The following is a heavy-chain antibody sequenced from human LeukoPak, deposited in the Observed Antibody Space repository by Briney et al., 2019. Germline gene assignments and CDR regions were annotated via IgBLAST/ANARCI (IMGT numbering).Heavy chain of an antibody. V-gene: IGHV3-21*06. J-gene: IGHJ4*02. D-gene: IGHD3-3*01. CDR3: ARGSLNYDFWSDYAY. Sequence: GGSLRLSCAASGFTFRSYSMNWVRQAPGKGLEWVSSISSSSNYIYYADSVKGRFTISRDNAKDSLYLQMNSLRAEDTAVYYCARGSLNYDFWSDYAYWGQGTLVTVSS. CDR1: GFTFRSYS. CDR2: ISSSSNYI.